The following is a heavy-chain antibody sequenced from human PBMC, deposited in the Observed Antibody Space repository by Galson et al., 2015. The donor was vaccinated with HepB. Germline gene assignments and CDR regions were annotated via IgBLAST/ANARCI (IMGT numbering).Heavy chain of an antibody. Sequence: SLRLSCAASGFTFSSYWMHWVRQAPGRGLVWVSRINSDGSSTSYADSVKGRCTISRDNAKNTLYLQMNSLRAEDTAVYYCARGVYCSSTSCYGGYFQHWGQGTLVTVSS. CDR1: GFTFSSYW. D-gene: IGHD2-2*01. V-gene: IGHV3-74*01. CDR3: ARGVYCSSTSCYGGYFQH. J-gene: IGHJ1*01. CDR2: INSDGSST.